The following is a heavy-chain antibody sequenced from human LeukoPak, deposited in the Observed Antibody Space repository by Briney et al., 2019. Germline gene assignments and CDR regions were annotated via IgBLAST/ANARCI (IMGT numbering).Heavy chain of an antibody. CDR1: GFTFSSYA. V-gene: IGHV3-23*01. CDR3: AKDRRYCSSTSCYTGEFDY. J-gene: IGHJ4*02. CDR2: ISGSGGST. Sequence: PGGSLRLSCAASGFTFSSYAMSWVRQAPGKGLEWVSAISGSGGSTYYADSVKGRFTISRDNSENTLYLQMNSLRAEDTAVYYCAKDRRYCSSTSCYTGEFDYWGQGTLVTVSS. D-gene: IGHD2-2*02.